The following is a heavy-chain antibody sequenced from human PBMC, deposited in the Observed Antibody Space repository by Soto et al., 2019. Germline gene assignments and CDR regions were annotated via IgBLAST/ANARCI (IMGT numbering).Heavy chain of an antibody. D-gene: IGHD6-19*01. J-gene: IGHJ4*02. CDR3: AGWAGSCGSGRCYPPFDN. Sequence: ASVKVSCKASGGTSNSYTVSWVRQAPGQGLEWMGQITPVYATTVYARRFQGRVTITADASTRTTSMELSSLTFEDTAVYYCAGWAGSCGSGRCYPPFDNWGQGPPVTVSS. CDR1: GGTSNSYT. V-gene: IGHV1-69*13. CDR2: ITPVYATT.